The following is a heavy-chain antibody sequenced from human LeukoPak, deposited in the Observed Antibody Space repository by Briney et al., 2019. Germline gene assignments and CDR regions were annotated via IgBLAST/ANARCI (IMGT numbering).Heavy chain of an antibody. CDR1: GFTFSSYW. V-gene: IGHV3-7*03. CDR3: AKAQYGGNIWGSGSYLSS. CDR2: IKQDGSEK. D-gene: IGHD1-26*01. Sequence: GSLRLSCAASGFTFSSYWMSWVRQAPGKGLEWVANIKQDGSEKYYVDSVKGRFTISRDNSKNTLYLQMNSLRAEDTAVYYCAKAQYGGNIWGSGSYLSSWGQGTLVTVSS. J-gene: IGHJ5*02.